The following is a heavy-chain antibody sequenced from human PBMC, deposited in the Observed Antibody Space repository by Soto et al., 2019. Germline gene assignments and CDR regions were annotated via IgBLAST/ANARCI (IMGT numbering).Heavy chain of an antibody. D-gene: IGHD5-12*01. CDR3: ARVGSGYAPGWFDP. V-gene: IGHV4-34*01. Sequence: PSEPLSLTCAVYGGAFSGYYWTWIRQPPGTGLEWMGEINHRGSTNYNPSLKRRVTISVDTSKNQFSLKLSSVTAADTAVYYCARVGSGYAPGWFDPWGKGTLVTVSS. CDR2: INHRGST. CDR1: GGAFSGYY. J-gene: IGHJ5*02.